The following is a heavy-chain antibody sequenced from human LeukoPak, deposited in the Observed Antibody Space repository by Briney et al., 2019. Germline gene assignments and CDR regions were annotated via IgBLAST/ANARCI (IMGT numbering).Heavy chain of an antibody. CDR3: ATNLATVVTPAYY. V-gene: IGHV1-24*01. Sequence: ASVKVSCKVSGYTLTELSMHWVRQAPGKGLEWMGGFDPEDGETIYVQKFQGRVTMTEDTSTDTAYMELSSLRSEGTAVYYCATNLATVVTPAYYWGQGTLVTVSS. CDR2: FDPEDGET. CDR1: GYTLTELS. J-gene: IGHJ4*02. D-gene: IGHD4-23*01.